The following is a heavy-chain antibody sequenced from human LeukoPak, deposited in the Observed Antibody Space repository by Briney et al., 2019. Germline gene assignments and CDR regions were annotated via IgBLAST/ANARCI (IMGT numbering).Heavy chain of an antibody. Sequence: ASVKVSCKASGYTFTSYGISWVRQAPEQGLEWMGWISAYNGNTNYAQKLQGRVTMTTDTSTSTAYMELRSLRSDDTAVYYCARVDVAGHYYYYYYMDVWGKGTTVTVSS. D-gene: IGHD6-19*01. V-gene: IGHV1-18*01. CDR2: ISAYNGNT. J-gene: IGHJ6*03. CDR3: ARVDVAGHYYYYYYMDV. CDR1: GYTFTSYG.